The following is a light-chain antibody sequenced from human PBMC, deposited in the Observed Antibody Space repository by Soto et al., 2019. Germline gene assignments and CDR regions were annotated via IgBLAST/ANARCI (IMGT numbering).Light chain of an antibody. V-gene: IGKV1-5*03. Sequence: DIQMTQSPSTLSASVGDRVTTTCRASQPIGDWLVWYQQKPGKAPKLLIYMASSLESGVPATFSGIGSGTEFTLTITSLQPDDFATYYCQQYNSIPWTFGQGTKVDIK. CDR3: QQYNSIPWT. J-gene: IGKJ1*01. CDR1: QPIGDW. CDR2: MAS.